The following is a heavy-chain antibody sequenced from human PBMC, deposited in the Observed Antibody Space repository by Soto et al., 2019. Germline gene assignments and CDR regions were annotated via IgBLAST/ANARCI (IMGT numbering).Heavy chain of an antibody. CDR1: GFTFSSYS. J-gene: IGHJ4*02. CDR2: ISSSSSYI. Sequence: GGSLRLSCAASGFTFSSYSMNWVRQAPGKGLEWVSSISSSSSYIYYADSVKGRFTISRDNAKNSLYLQMNSLRAEDTAVYYCARESGIVVVPAASDYWGQGTLVTV. D-gene: IGHD2-2*01. CDR3: ARESGIVVVPAASDY. V-gene: IGHV3-21*01.